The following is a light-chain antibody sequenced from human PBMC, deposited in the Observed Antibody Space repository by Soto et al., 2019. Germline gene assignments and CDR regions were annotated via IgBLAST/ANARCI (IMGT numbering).Light chain of an antibody. V-gene: IGKV3-20*01. CDR3: QLSVNSLRKYT. Sequence: EIGLTQSPGTLSLSPGERATLSFRASQSVSSTSSAWYQQKPVQPPRLLIFCTSSRATDILDMSSVSVSGTNFTLTISRRERDPCAAYYCQLSVNSLRKYTFGQGT. J-gene: IGKJ2*01. CDR2: CTS. CDR1: QSVSSTS.